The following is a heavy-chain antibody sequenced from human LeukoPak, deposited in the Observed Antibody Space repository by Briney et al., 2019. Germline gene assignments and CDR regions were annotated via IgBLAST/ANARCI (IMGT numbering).Heavy chain of an antibody. Sequence: GGSLRLSCAASGFTFSGSAMHWVRQASGKGLEWVGRIRSKANSYATAYAASVKGRFTISRDDSKNTAYLQMNSLKTEDTAVYYCTRRGPDGGNSYWGQGTLVTVSS. CDR3: TRRGPDGGNSY. D-gene: IGHD4-23*01. CDR2: IRSKANSYAT. CDR1: GFTFSGSA. J-gene: IGHJ4*02. V-gene: IGHV3-73*01.